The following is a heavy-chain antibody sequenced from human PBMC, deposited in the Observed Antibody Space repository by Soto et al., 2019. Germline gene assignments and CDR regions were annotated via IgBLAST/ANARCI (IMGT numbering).Heavy chain of an antibody. D-gene: IGHD2-2*02. CDR1: GYTFTSYC. V-gene: IGHV1-18*01. J-gene: IGHJ4*02. CDR3: ARGSCSSTSCYKEYYFDL. CDR2: ISAYNGNT. Sequence: ASVKVSCKASGYTFTSYCISWVRQAPGQGLEWMGWISAYNGNTNYAQKFQGRVTITADESTSTAYMELSSLRSEDTAVYYCARGSCSSTSCYKEYYFDLWGQGTLVNVSS.